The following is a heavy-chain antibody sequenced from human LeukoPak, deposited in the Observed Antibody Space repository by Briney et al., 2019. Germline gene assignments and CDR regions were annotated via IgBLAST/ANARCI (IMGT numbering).Heavy chain of an antibody. CDR1: GVSIRRYY. CDR2: IYYSGST. J-gene: IGHJ3*02. D-gene: IGHD4-17*01. CDR3: ARVPDYGESWDAFDI. V-gene: IGHV4-59*01. Sequence: PSETLSLTCTVSGVSIRRYYWSWIRQPPGKGPEWVGYIYYSGSTNYNPSLKSRVTISVDTSKNQFSLKLSSATAADTAVYYCARVPDYGESWDAFDIWGQGTMVTVSS.